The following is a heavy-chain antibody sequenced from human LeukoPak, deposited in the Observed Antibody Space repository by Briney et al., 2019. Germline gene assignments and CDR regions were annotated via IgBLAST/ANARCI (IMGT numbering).Heavy chain of an antibody. V-gene: IGHV3-21*04. Sequence: GGSLRLSCAASGFTFSSYSMNWVRQAPGKGLEWVSSISSSSSYIHYADSVKGRFTISRDNAKNSLYLQMNSLRAEDTAVYYCAKIRPPAYDIWGQGTMVTVSS. D-gene: IGHD3-3*02. CDR1: GFTFSSYS. CDR3: AKIRPPAYDI. J-gene: IGHJ3*02. CDR2: ISSSSSYI.